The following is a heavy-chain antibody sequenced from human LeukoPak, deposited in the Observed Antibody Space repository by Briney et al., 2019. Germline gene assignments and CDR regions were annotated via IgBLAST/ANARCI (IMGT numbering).Heavy chain of an antibody. CDR2: ISPYSGDT. CDR3: ARDIAVAGTGDYMDV. CDR1: GYTFTGYY. D-gene: IGHD6-19*01. J-gene: IGHJ6*03. Sequence: ASVKVSCKASGYTFTGYYMHWVRQAPGQGLEWMGWISPYSGDTNYAQKFQGRVTMTRDTSISTAYMELSRLRSDDTAVYYCARDIAVAGTGDYMDVWGKGTTVTVSS. V-gene: IGHV1-2*02.